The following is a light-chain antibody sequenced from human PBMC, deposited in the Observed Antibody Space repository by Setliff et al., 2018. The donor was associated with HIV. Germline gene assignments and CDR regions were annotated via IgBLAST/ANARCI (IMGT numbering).Light chain of an antibody. Sequence: QSVLTQPASVSGSPGQSITMSCTGTKNDVGGHDVVSWYQQYPGKAPKLIIYEVNKRPSGVSNRFSGSKSVNTASLTISGLQDEDEADYYCCSYSRSNTFVFGTGTKVTV. CDR1: KNDVGGHDV. J-gene: IGLJ1*01. CDR2: EVN. CDR3: CSYSRSNTFV. V-gene: IGLV2-23*02.